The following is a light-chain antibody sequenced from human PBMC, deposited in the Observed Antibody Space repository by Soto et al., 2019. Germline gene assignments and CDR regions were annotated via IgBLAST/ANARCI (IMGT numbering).Light chain of an antibody. CDR2: ASS. CDR3: QQVDSYPRT. V-gene: IGKV1-9*01. Sequence: IHLTQSPSSLSASVIDIVTFTFLASQGIGTYLVWYQQKSGKAPTVLIYASSTLQTGVPSRFSGSGSGTDFSLTISSLHPEDVATYYCQQVDSYPRTFGQGTKVDIK. CDR1: QGIGTY. J-gene: IGKJ1*01.